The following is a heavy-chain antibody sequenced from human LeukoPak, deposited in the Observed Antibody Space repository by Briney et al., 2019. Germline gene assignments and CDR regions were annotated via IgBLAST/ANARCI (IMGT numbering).Heavy chain of an antibody. Sequence: GGSLRLSCAASGFTFSSYSMNWVRQAPGKGLEWVSSISSSSSYIYYADSVKGRFTISINNAKNSLYPQMNSLRAEDTAVYYCARARTYYDILTGRRPFYFDYWGQGTVVTVSS. CDR1: GFTFSSYS. CDR3: ARARTYYDILTGRRPFYFDY. CDR2: ISSSSSYI. J-gene: IGHJ4*02. V-gene: IGHV3-21*01. D-gene: IGHD3-9*01.